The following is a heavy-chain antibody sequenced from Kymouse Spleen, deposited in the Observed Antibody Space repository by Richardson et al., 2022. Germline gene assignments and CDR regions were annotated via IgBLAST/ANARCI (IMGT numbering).Heavy chain of an antibody. Sequence: QVQLVQSGAEVKKPGASVKVSCKASGYTFTSYYMHWVRQAPGQGLEWMGIINPSGGSTSYAQKFQGRVTMTRDTSTSTVYMELSSLRSEDTAVYYCARRGYCSSTSCYDGYYYYGMDVWGQGTTVTVSS. CDR2: INPSGGST. V-gene: IGHV1-46*03. CDR1: GYTFTSYY. CDR3: ARRGYCSSTSCYDGYYYYGMDV. D-gene: IGHD2-2*02. J-gene: IGHJ6*02.